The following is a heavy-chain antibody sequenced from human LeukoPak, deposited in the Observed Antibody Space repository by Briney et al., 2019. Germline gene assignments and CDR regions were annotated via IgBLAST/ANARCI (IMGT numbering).Heavy chain of an antibody. CDR3: ASIVVVIADYYFDY. D-gene: IGHD2-21*01. V-gene: IGHV4-39*01. J-gene: IGHJ4*02. Sequence: PSETLSLTCTVSGGSISSSSYYWGWIRQPPGKGLEWIGSIYYSGSTYYNPSLKSRVTISVDTSKNQFSLKLSSVTAADTAVYYCASIVVVIADYYFDYWGQGTLVTVSS. CDR2: IYYSGST. CDR1: GGSISSSSYY.